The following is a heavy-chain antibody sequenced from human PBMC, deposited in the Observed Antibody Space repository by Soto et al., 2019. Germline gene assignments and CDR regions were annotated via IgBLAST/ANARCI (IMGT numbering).Heavy chain of an antibody. D-gene: IGHD6-13*01. CDR1: GGSISSGDYY. V-gene: IGHV4-30-4*01. CDR3: ARHGIAHNWFAP. J-gene: IGHJ5*02. CDR2: IYYSGST. Sequence: SETLSLTCTVSGGSISSGDYYWSWIRQPPGKGLEWIGYIYYSGSTYYNPSLKSRVTISVDTSKNQFSLKLSSVTAADTAVYYCARHGIAHNWFAPWGQGTLVTVSS.